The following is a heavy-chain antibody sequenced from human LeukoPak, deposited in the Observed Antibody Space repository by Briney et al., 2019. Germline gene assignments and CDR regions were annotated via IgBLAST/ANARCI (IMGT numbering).Heavy chain of an antibody. CDR3: AKGRPFSEYYYDSSGYFANPDY. CDR2: ISGSGSST. Sequence: GGSLRLSCAASGFTFSSYAMNWVRQAPGKGLEWVSVISGSGSSTYYADSVKGRFTISRDNSKNTLYLQMNSLRAEDTAVYYCAKGRPFSEYYYDSSGYFANPDYWGQGTLVTVSS. CDR1: GFTFSSYA. V-gene: IGHV3-23*01. J-gene: IGHJ4*02. D-gene: IGHD3-22*01.